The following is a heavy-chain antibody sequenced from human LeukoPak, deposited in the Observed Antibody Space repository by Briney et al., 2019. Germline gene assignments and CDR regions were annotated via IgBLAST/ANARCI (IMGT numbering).Heavy chain of an antibody. D-gene: IGHD6-19*01. Sequence: GGFLRLSCAASGFTFSSYDIHWVRQATGKGLEWVSAIDTAGDTYYPGSVQGRFTVSRENAKNSLYLQMNSLKAGDTAVYYCVRVNSRGPDVKDAFDIWGQGTMVTVSS. V-gene: IGHV3-13*01. CDR1: GFTFSSYD. CDR2: IDTAGDT. J-gene: IGHJ3*02. CDR3: VRVNSRGPDVKDAFDI.